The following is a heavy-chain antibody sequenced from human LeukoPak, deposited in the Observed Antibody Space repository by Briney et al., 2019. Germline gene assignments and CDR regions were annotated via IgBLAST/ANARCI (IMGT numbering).Heavy chain of an antibody. D-gene: IGHD3-22*01. CDR2: INPNSGGT. Sequence: ASVKVSCKASGYTFTGYYMHWVRQAPGQGLEWMGWINPNSGGTNYAQKFQGRVTMTRDTSISTAYMELSRLRSDDTAVYYCARATYDSSGYYWNAFDIWGQGTTVTVSS. J-gene: IGHJ3*02. CDR3: ARATYDSSGYYWNAFDI. CDR1: GYTFTGYY. V-gene: IGHV1-2*02.